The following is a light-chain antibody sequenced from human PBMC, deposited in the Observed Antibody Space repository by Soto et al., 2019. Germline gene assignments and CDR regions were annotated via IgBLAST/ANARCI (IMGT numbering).Light chain of an antibody. J-gene: IGKJ1*01. CDR3: QQYYSYPHA. Sequence: AIRMTQSPSSFSASTGDRVTITCRASQGISRYLAWYQQKPGKAPKLLIYAASTLQSGVPSRFSGSGSGTDLTLTISCLQSEEFATYYCQQYYSYPHALGQGTKVKVK. CDR1: QGISRY. CDR2: AAS. V-gene: IGKV1-8*01.